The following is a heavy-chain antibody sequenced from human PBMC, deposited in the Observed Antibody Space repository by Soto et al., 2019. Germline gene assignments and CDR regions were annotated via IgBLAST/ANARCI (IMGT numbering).Heavy chain of an antibody. J-gene: IGHJ5*02. D-gene: IGHD4-17*01. CDR1: GFTFSRCS. CDR2: ISSSSSYI. V-gene: IGHV3-21*01. Sequence: GGSLRLSCAASGFTFSRCSMNWVRQAPGKGLEWVSSISSSSSYIYYADSVKGRFTISRDNAKNSLYLQMNSLRAEDTAVYYCARDAHDYGGKLLYNWFDPWGQGTLVTVSS. CDR3: ARDAHDYGGKLLYNWFDP.